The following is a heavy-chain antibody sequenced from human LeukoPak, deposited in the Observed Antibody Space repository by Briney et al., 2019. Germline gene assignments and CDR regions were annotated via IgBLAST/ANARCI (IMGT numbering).Heavy chain of an antibody. J-gene: IGHJ5*02. CDR3: ARGSVGFLEWSPNWFDP. CDR1: GYSISSGYY. D-gene: IGHD3-3*01. CDR2: IYHSGST. V-gene: IGHV4-38-2*02. Sequence: PSETLSLTCTVSGYSISSGYYWGWIRQPPGKGLEWIGSIYHSGSTYYNPSLKSRVTISVDTSKNQFSLKLSSVTAADTAVYYCARGSVGFLEWSPNWFDPWGQGTLVTVSS.